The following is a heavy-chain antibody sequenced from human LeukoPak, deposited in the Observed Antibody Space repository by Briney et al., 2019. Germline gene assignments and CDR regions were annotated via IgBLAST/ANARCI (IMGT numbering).Heavy chain of an antibody. J-gene: IGHJ6*02. CDR2: ISSSSSYI. Sequence: PGGSLRLSCAASGFTFSSYSMNWVRQAPGKGLEWVSSISSSSSYIYYADSVKGRFTISRDNAKNSLYLQMNSLRAEDTAVYYCARGGLDIVVVVAATGGMDVWGQGTTVTVSS. CDR3: ARGGLDIVVVVAATGGMDV. CDR1: GFTFSSYS. V-gene: IGHV3-21*01. D-gene: IGHD2-15*01.